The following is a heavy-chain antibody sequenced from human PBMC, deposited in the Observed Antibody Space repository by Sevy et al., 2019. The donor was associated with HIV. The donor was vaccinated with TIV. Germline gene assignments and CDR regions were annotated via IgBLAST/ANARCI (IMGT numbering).Heavy chain of an antibody. Sequence: GGSLRLSCAASGFSFSDYGMHWVRQAPGKGLEWVTLIRYDGSNKYYADSVKGRFTISRDNSKNTLYLQMNSLRAEDTAVYYCPKDYARRFSTSSGDFDYWGQGTLVTVSS. D-gene: IGHD6-6*01. CDR1: GFSFSDYG. CDR2: IRYDGSNK. V-gene: IGHV3-30*02. J-gene: IGHJ4*02. CDR3: PKDYARRFSTSSGDFDY.